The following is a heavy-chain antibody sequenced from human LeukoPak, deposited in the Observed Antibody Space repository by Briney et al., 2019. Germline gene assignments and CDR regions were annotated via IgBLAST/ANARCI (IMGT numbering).Heavy chain of an antibody. V-gene: IGHV1-3*01. CDR2: INSAYGNT. CDR1: GYTFTTYA. J-gene: IGHJ5*02. D-gene: IGHD6-13*01. CDR3: ARDSYMAAADTWFDP. Sequence: GASVKVSCKASGYTFTTYAIHWVRQAPGQRLEWMGWINSAYGNTKYSQKFQGRVTITSDTSATSAYMEVHSLTSEDTAIYYCARDSYMAAADTWFDPWGQETLVTVSS.